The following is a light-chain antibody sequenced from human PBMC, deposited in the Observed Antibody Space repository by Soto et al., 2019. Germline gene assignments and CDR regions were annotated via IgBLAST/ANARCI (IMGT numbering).Light chain of an antibody. CDR2: GAS. Sequence: EIVFTQSPGTLSLSPGERATLSCRASQSVSSTYLAWYQQKPGQAPRLLIYGASTRATGIPARFSGSGSGTEFTLTISSLQSEEFAVYYCQQYNNWWTVGQGTKVDIK. CDR1: QSVSSTY. V-gene: IGKV3-15*01. J-gene: IGKJ1*01. CDR3: QQYNNWWT.